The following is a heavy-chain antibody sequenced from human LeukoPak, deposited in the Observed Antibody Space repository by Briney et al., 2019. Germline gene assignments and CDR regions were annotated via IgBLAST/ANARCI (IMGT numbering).Heavy chain of an antibody. CDR1: GYTFTGYY. J-gene: IGHJ5*02. V-gene: IGHV1-2*02. Sequence: ASVKVSCKASGYTFTGYYMHWVRQAPGQGLGWMGWINPNSGGTNYAQKFQGRVTMTRDTSISTAYMELSWLRSDDTAVYYCAKSSSWSDNYFDPWGQGTLVTVSS. CDR2: INPNSGGT. CDR3: AKSSSWSDNYFDP. D-gene: IGHD6-6*01.